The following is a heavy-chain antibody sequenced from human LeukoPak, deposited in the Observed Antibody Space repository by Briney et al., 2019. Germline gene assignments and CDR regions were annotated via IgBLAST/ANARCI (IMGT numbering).Heavy chain of an antibody. CDR2: IYSDGTT. V-gene: IGHV4-59*01. J-gene: IGHJ4*02. D-gene: IGHD3-22*01. CDR3: ARDTRSYDTSGYYYFDY. Sequence: SETLSLTCSVSGASTTSYYWNWIRQAPGKGLEWIGYIYSDGTTSYSPSLRSRVTISIDASRNQFSLKLSSVTAADAAVYYCARDTRSYDTSGYYYFDYWGQGALVTVSS. CDR1: GASTTSYY.